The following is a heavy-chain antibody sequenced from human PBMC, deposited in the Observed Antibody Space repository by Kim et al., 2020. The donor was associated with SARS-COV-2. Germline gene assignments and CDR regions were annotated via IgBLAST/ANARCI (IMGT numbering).Heavy chain of an antibody. CDR3: ARGGIVVVDVSWFDP. Sequence: SETLSLTCTVSGGSISSYYWRWIRQPPGKGLEWIGYIYYSGSTNYNPSLKSRVTISVDTSKNQFSLKLSSVTAADTAVYYCARGGIVVVDVSWFDPWGQGTLVTVSS. CDR1: GGSISSYY. V-gene: IGHV4-59*01. CDR2: IYYSGST. J-gene: IGHJ5*02. D-gene: IGHD3-22*01.